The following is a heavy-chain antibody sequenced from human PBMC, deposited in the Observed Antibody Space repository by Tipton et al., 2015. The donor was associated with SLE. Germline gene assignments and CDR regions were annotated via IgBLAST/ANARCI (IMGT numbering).Heavy chain of an antibody. D-gene: IGHD3-9*01. CDR3: ARGGVLDWLFYDY. Sequence: GSLRLSCAASGFTFSSYEMNWVRQAPGKGLEWVSYISSSGSTIYYADSVKGRFTISRDNSKNTLYLQMNSLRAEDTAVYYCARGGVLDWLFYDYWGQGTLVTVSS. CDR1: GFTFSSYE. J-gene: IGHJ4*02. CDR2: ISSSGSTI. V-gene: IGHV3-48*03.